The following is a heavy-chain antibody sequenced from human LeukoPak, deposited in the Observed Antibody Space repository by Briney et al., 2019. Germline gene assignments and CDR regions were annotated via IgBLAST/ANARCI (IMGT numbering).Heavy chain of an antibody. CDR1: PGTFSSYA. J-gene: IGHJ5*02. V-gene: IGHV1-69*01. CDR2: IIPIFGTA. CDR3: ARDPEQLGWFDP. Sequence: SVKASCKASPGTFSSYAISWVRQAPGQGLEWMGGIIPIFGTANYAQKFQGRVTITADESTSTAYMELSSLRSEDTAVYYCARDPEQLGWFDPWGQGTLVTVSS. D-gene: IGHD6-6*01.